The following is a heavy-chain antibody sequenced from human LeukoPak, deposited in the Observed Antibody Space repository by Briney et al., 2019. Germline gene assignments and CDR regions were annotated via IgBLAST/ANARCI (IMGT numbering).Heavy chain of an antibody. V-gene: IGHV4-4*02. J-gene: IGHJ6*03. CDR2: IYHSGST. CDR3: ARGTLINWGYPPRYYMDV. D-gene: IGHD7-27*01. CDR1: GGSISSSNW. Sequence: PSETLSLTCAVSGGSISSSNWWSWVRQPPGKGLEWIGEIYHSGSTNYNPSLKSRVTISVDKSKNQFSLKLSSVTAADTAVYYCARGTLINWGYPPRYYMDVWGKGTTVTVSS.